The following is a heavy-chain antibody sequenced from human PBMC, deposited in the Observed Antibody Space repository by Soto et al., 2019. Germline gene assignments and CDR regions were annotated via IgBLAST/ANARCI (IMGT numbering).Heavy chain of an antibody. CDR3: PKRGGNSSRQYWHFDL. Sequence: EVQLLESGGGLVQPGGSLRLSCVASGFTFSSYVMSWVRQAPGKGLEWVSGISGSGVSTYYADSVKGRFTISRDNSKNTLYLHMNSLRAEDTAVYYCPKRGGNSSRQYWHFDLWGRGTLVTVSS. D-gene: IGHD6-13*01. J-gene: IGHJ2*01. CDR2: ISGSGVST. CDR1: GFTFSSYV. V-gene: IGHV3-23*01.